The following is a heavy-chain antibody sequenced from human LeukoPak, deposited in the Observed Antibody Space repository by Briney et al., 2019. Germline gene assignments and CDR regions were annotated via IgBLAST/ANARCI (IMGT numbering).Heavy chain of an antibody. Sequence: PGGSLRLSCAASGFTFSSYWRSWVRQAPGKGLEWVANIKQDGSEKYYVDSVKGRFTISRDNAKNSLYLQMNSLRAEDTAVYYCARARITMVRGVKGSLYFDYWGQGTLVTVSS. D-gene: IGHD3-10*01. CDR2: IKQDGSEK. CDR3: ARARITMVRGVKGSLYFDY. V-gene: IGHV3-7*04. CDR1: GFTFSSYW. J-gene: IGHJ4*02.